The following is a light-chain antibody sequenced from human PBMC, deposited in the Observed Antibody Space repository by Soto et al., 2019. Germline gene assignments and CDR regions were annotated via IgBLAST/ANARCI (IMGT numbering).Light chain of an antibody. CDR1: SSNIGSNY. CDR2: SNN. J-gene: IGLJ1*01. Sequence: QSSLPHPPSSSGTPGQRVTISCSGSSSNIGSNYVYWYQQLPGTAPKLLIYSNNQRPSGVPDRFSGSKSGTSASLAISGLRSEDEADYYCAAWDDSLSGRYVFGTGTKVTVL. V-gene: IGLV1-47*02. CDR3: AAWDDSLSGRYV.